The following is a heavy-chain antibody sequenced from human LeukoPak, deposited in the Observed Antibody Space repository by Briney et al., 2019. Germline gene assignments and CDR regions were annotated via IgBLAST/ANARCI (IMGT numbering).Heavy chain of an antibody. V-gene: IGHV4-61*02. CDR1: GGSISSGSYY. Sequence: SQTLSLTCTVSGGSISSGSYYWSWIRQPAGKGLEWIGRIYTSGSTNYNPSLKSRVTMSVDTSKNQFSLKLSSVTAADTAVYYCARARSGYYYMGFDPWGQGTLVTVSS. J-gene: IGHJ5*02. CDR2: IYTSGST. D-gene: IGHD3-22*01. CDR3: ARARSGYYYMGFDP.